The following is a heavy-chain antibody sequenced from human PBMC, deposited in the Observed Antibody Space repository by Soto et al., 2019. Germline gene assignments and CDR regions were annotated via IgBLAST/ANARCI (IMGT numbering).Heavy chain of an antibody. CDR1: GGTFSSYP. CDR3: ARGDIRGNDAFDI. D-gene: IGHD3-10*01. J-gene: IGHJ3*02. Sequence: QVQLVQSGAEVKKPGSSVKVSCKASGGTFSSYPISWVRQAPGQGLEWMGRIIPILGIANYAQKFQGRVTITADKSTSTAYMELSSLRSEDTAVYYCARGDIRGNDAFDIWGQGTMVTVSS. CDR2: IIPILGIA. V-gene: IGHV1-69*02.